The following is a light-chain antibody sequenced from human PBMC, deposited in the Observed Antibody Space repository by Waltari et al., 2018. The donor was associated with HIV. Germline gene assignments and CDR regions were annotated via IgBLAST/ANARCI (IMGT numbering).Light chain of an antibody. Sequence: QSALTQPAPVSGSPAQSITISRTGTSSDVGSYYLVSWYQQHQGKAPKLMIYEVSKRPSGVSNRFSGSKSGNTASLTISGLQAEDEADYYCCSYAGSSTFVVFGGGTKLTVL. V-gene: IGLV2-23*02. J-gene: IGLJ2*01. CDR1: SSDVGSYYL. CDR2: EVS. CDR3: CSYAGSSTFVV.